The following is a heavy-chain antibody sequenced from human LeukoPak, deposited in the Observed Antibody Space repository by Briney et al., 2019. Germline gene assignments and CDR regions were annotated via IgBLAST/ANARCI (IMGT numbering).Heavy chain of an antibody. D-gene: IGHD6-19*01. CDR3: ARDSAGFDH. CDR2: ISGSGGST. Sequence: GGSLRLSCAASGFSFSNAWMSWVRQAPGKGLEWVSAISGSGGSTYYADSVKGRFTISRDNSKNTLYLQMNSLRAEDTAVYYCARDSAGFDHWGQGTLVTVSS. CDR1: GFSFSNAW. V-gene: IGHV3-23*01. J-gene: IGHJ5*02.